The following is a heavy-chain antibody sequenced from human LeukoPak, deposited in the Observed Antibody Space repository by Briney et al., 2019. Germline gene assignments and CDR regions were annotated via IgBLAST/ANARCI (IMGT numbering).Heavy chain of an antibody. V-gene: IGHV4-59*01. CDR2: IYYSGST. J-gene: IGHJ6*04. CDR3: ARDLSGYCGSTSCYYGMDV. CDR1: GGSISSYY. D-gene: IGHD2-2*03. Sequence: SETLSLTCTVSGGSISSYYWSWIRQPPGKGLEWIGYIYYSGSTNYNPPLKSRVTISVDTSKNQFSLKLSSVTAADTAVYYCARDLSGYCGSTSCYYGMDVWGKGTTVTVSS.